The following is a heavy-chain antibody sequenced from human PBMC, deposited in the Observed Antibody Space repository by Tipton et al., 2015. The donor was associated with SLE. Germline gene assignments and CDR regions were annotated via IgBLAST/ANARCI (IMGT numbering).Heavy chain of an antibody. CDR1: GGSISSSSYY. Sequence: TLSLTCTVSGGSISSSSYYWGWLRQPPGKGLEWIGTFYYSGSTHYNPSLKSRVAISVDTSKNQFSLKLSSVTAADTALYYCARSQPCTAGYDYYEMDVWGQGTTVTVSS. CDR3: ARSQPCTAGYDYYEMDV. D-gene: IGHD2-2*01. J-gene: IGHJ6*02. CDR2: FYYSGST. V-gene: IGHV4-39*07.